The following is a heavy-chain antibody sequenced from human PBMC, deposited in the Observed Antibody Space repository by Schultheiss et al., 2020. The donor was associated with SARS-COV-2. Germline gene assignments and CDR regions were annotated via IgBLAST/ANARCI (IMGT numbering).Heavy chain of an antibody. CDR1: GGTFSSYA. V-gene: IGHV1-69*06. Sequence: SVKVSCKASGGTFSSYAISWVRQAPGQGLEWMGGIIPIFGTANYAQKFQGRVTITADKSTSTAYMELSSLRSEDTAVYYCARLDSSIAARPYYYGMDVWGQGTTVTVSS. D-gene: IGHD6-6*01. CDR3: ARLDSSIAARPYYYGMDV. J-gene: IGHJ6*02. CDR2: IIPIFGTA.